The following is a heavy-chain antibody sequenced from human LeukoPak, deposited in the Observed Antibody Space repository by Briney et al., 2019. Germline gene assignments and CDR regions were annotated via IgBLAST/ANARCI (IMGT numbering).Heavy chain of an antibody. CDR3: ARTKEMATISYFDS. J-gene: IGHJ4*02. V-gene: IGHV3-20*04. CDR1: GFTFDDYG. Sequence: GGSLRLSCAASGFTFDDYGMSWVRQAPGKGLKWVSGINWNGGSTGYADSVKGRFTISRDNAKNSLYLQMNSLRAEDTAVYYCARTKEMATISYFDSWGQGTLVTVSS. CDR2: INWNGGST. D-gene: IGHD5-24*01.